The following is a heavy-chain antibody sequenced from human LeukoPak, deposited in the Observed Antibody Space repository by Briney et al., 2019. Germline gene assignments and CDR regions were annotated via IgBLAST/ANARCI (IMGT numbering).Heavy chain of an antibody. D-gene: IGHD6-13*01. V-gene: IGHV3-53*01. CDR1: GFTFSTYT. CDR2: IYSGDST. J-gene: IGHJ4*02. Sequence: GGSLRLSCAASGFTFSTYTMAWVRQAPGKGLEWVSLIYSGDSTYYADSVKGRFTISRDNSKNTLYLQMNSLRAEDTAVYYCARGRYSSSWYFDYWGQGSLVTVSS. CDR3: ARGRYSSSWYFDY.